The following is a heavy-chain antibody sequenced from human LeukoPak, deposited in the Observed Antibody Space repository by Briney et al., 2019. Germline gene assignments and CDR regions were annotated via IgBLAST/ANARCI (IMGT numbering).Heavy chain of an antibody. CDR3: ARDNDWGPDF. J-gene: IGHJ4*02. D-gene: IGHD3-9*01. Sequence: ASVTVSCKASGYTFTDYYMHWVRQAPGQGLEWMAWIHPNSGVTNYAQKFQGRVTMTRDTSISTVYMELNRRTSDDTATYYCARDNDWGPDFWGQGTLVTVSS. V-gene: IGHV1-2*02. CDR2: IHPNSGVT. CDR1: GYTFTDYY.